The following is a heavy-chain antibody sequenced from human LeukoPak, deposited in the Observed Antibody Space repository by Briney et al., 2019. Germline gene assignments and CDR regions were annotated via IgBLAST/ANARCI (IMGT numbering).Heavy chain of an antibody. CDR2: IYYSGST. D-gene: IGHD3-16*01. CDR3: AREDRGGRIVKRDY. J-gene: IGHJ4*02. CDR1: GGSISSGDYY. V-gene: IGHV4-30-4*08. Sequence: SETLSLTCTVSGGSISSGDYYWSWIRQPPGKGLEWIGYIYYSGSTYYNPSLKSRVTISVDTSKNQFSLKLSSVTAADTAVYYCAREDRGGRIVKRDYWGQGTLVTVSS.